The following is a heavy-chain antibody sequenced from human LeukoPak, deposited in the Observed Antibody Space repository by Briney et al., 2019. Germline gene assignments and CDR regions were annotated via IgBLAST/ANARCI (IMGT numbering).Heavy chain of an antibody. CDR1: GYSINSGYY. CDR2: INHSGST. V-gene: IGHV4-38-2*02. J-gene: IGHJ4*02. CDR3: ARDPPLAYCGGDCPFFDY. Sequence: SETLSLTCTVSGYSINSGYYWSWIRQPPGKGLEWIGEINHSGSTNYNTSLKSRVTISVDTSKNQFSLKLSSVTAADTAVYYCARDPPLAYCGGDCPFFDYWGQGTLVTVSS. D-gene: IGHD2-21*02.